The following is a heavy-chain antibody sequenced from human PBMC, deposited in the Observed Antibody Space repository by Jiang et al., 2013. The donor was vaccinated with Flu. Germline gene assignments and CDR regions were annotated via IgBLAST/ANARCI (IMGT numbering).Heavy chain of an antibody. J-gene: IGHJ6*02. CDR2: INPSGGST. D-gene: IGHD2-15*01. CDR1: GYTFTSYY. V-gene: IGHV1-46*01. Sequence: SGAEVKKPGASVKVSCKASGYTFTSYYMHWVRQAPGQGLEWMGIINPSGGSTSYAQKFQGRVTMTRDTSTSTVYMELSSLRSEDTAVYYCASEDPIVGRGSGYYYYYGMDVWGQGTTVTVSS. CDR3: ASEDPIVGRGSGYYYYYGMDV.